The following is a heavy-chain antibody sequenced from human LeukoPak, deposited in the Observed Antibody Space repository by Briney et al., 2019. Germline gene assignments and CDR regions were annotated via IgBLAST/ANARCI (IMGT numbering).Heavy chain of an antibody. Sequence: GGSLRLSCAASGFTFSSYAMHWVRQAPGKGLEWVAVISYDGSNKYYADPVKGRSTISRDNSKNTLYLQMNSLRAEDTAVYYCARGRGTVTFSIPFDPWGQGTLVTVSS. D-gene: IGHD4-17*01. CDR3: ARGRGTVTFSIPFDP. CDR2: ISYDGSNK. J-gene: IGHJ5*02. V-gene: IGHV3-30*04. CDR1: GFTFSSYA.